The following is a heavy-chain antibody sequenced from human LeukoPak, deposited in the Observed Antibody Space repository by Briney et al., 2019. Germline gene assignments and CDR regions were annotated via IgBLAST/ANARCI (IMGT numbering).Heavy chain of an antibody. CDR2: IYYSGST. CDR3: ARFPWGYYGSGSYYNELAYFDY. CDR1: GGSISSGGYY. V-gene: IGHV4-31*03. J-gene: IGHJ4*02. Sequence: PSETLSLTCTVSGGSISSGGYYWSWIRQHPGKGLEWIGYIYYSGSTYYNPSLKSRVTISVDTSKNQFSLKLSSVTAADTAVYYCARFPWGYYGSGSYYNELAYFDYWGQGTLVTVSS. D-gene: IGHD3-10*01.